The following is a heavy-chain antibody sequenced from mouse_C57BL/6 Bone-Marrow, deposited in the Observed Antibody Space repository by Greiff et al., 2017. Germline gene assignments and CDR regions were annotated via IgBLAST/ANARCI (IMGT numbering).Heavy chain of an antibody. CDR3: ARDEGVGYYDYFDY. J-gene: IGHJ2*01. D-gene: IGHD2-3*01. CDR1: GYSITSGYY. Sequence: EVKLVESGPGLVKPSQSLSLTCSVTGYSITSGYYWNWIRQFPGNKLEWMGYISYDGSNNYNPSLKNRISITRDTSKNQFFLKLNSVTTEDTATYYCARDEGVGYYDYFDYWGQGTTLTVSS. CDR2: ISYDGSN. V-gene: IGHV3-6*01.